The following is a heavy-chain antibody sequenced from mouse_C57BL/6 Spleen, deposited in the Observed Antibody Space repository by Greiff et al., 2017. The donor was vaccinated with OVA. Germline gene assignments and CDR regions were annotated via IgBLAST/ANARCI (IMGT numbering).Heavy chain of an antibody. CDR3: ARAINWAYAMDY. V-gene: IGHV1-18*01. CDR1: GYTFTDYN. J-gene: IGHJ4*01. D-gene: IGHD4-1*01. CDR2: INPNNGGT. Sequence: VHVKQSGPELVKPGASVKIPCKASGYTFTDYNMDWVKQSHGKSLEWIGDINPNNGGTIYNQKFKGKATLTVDKSSSTAYMELRSLTSEDTAVYYCARAINWAYAMDYWGQGTSVTVSS.